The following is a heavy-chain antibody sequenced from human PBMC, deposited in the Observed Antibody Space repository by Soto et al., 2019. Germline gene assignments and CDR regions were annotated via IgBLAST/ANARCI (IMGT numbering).Heavy chain of an antibody. D-gene: IGHD5-18*01. Sequence: EVQLVESGGGLVQPGGSLRLSCAASGFTFRTYWLSWVRQVPGYGLEWVANINLDGSEKNYVDSVKGRFTISRDNARNSLYLQMSSLRPEDTALYYCARDGSTSWYSYDYHGMDVWGQGTTVTVSS. CDR1: GFTFRTYW. CDR3: ARDGSTSWYSYDYHGMDV. V-gene: IGHV3-7*03. J-gene: IGHJ6*02. CDR2: INLDGSEK.